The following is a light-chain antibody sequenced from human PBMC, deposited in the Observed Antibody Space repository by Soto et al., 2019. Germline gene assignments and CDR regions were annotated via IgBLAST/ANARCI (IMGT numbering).Light chain of an antibody. J-gene: IGKJ4*01. V-gene: IGKV1-39*01. CDR3: QQSYGTPLT. CDR2: AAS. Sequence: DMEMTQSPSSLSASVGDRVTITCRASQSISNYLNWYQHKPGKVPKLLIYAASSLQSGVPTRFSGSGSWTDFTLTINSLQPEDFATYCCQQSYGTPLTFGGGTKIEIK. CDR1: QSISNY.